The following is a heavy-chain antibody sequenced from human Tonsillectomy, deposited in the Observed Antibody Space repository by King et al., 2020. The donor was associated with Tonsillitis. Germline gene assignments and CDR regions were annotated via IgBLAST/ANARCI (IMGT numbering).Heavy chain of an antibody. CDR2: ITNSGKDL. J-gene: IGHJ3*01. D-gene: IGHD3-22*01. Sequence: VQLVESGGRLFKPGGSLRLSCATSGFPFSNYDMNWVRQAPGMGLELVSAITNSGKDLYYSCALKGRFTISRDNAKNSLYLQMNYLRADDTAVYYCAKDKGADYYDTGRGAFDVWGQGTMVTVSS. CDR1: GFPFSNYD. V-gene: IGHV3-21*01. CDR3: AKDKGADYYDTGRGAFDV.